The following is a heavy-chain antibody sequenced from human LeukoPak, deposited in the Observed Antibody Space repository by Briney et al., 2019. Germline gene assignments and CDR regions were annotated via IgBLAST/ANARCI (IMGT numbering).Heavy chain of an antibody. Sequence: ASETLSLTCTVSGGSISSGGYYWSWIRQHPGKGLEWIGYIYYSGSTYYNPSLKSRVTISVDTSKNQFSLKLSSVTAADTAVYYCARQDYYSNYFDYWGQGTLVTVSS. V-gene: IGHV4-31*03. J-gene: IGHJ4*02. CDR1: GGSISSGGYY. CDR3: ARQDYYSNYFDY. D-gene: IGHD4-11*01. CDR2: IYYSGST.